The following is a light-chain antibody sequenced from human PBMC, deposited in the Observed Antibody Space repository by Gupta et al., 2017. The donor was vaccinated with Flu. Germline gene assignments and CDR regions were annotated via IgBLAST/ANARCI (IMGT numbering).Light chain of an antibody. CDR3: HQSSSYPLLS. CDR1: QTVGKY. J-gene: IGKJ3*01. Sequence: DIQMTQSSSSLSAFVGDSVTITCRTSQTVGKYLNWYKQRPGQAPKLLIYAASSWQSGVTSRFSDSGYGTDFSLTISSRQQEDFATYYFHQSSSYPLLSFGHGTXVDI. CDR2: AAS. V-gene: IGKV1-39*01.